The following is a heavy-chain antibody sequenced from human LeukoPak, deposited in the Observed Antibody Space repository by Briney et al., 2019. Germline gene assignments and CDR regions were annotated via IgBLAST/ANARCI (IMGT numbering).Heavy chain of an antibody. D-gene: IGHD5-12*01. CDR2: ISSSSTI. J-gene: IGHJ3*02. Sequence: GGSLRLSCAASGFTFSSYSMNWVRQAPGKGLEWVSYISSSSTIYYTDSVKGRFTISRDNSKNTLYLQMNSLRAEDTAVYYCARAVGYSGYVGAFDIWGQGTMVTVSS. CDR1: GFTFSSYS. V-gene: IGHV3-48*01. CDR3: ARAVGYSGYVGAFDI.